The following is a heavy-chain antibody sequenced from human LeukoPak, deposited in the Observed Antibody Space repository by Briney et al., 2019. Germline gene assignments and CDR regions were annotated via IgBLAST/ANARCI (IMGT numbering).Heavy chain of an antibody. J-gene: IGHJ4*02. D-gene: IGHD5-18*01. V-gene: IGHV3-23*01. CDR2: ISGSGGGT. CDR1: GFTFSSIA. CDR3: VTSPRGYTSH. Sequence: GGSLRLSCAASGFTFSSIAMSWVRQAPDKGLEWVSTISGSGGGTYYADSVKGRFTISRDDSKNTLYLQMNSLRADDTAVYYCVTSPRGYTSHWGQGTLVTVSS.